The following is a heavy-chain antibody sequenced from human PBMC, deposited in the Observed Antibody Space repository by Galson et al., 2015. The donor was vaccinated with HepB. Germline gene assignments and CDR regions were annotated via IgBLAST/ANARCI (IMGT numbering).Heavy chain of an antibody. CDR2: INPNSGGT. CDR1: GYSFTSFY. J-gene: IGHJ4*02. CDR3: ASEYSSARDY. D-gene: IGHD2-15*01. Sequence: SVKVSCKASGYSFTSFYIHWVRQAPGQGLEWMGRINPNSGGTNYAQTFQGRVTMTRDASISTAYMELSSLRSDDTAVFYCASEYSSARDYWGQGTLVTVSS. V-gene: IGHV1-2*06.